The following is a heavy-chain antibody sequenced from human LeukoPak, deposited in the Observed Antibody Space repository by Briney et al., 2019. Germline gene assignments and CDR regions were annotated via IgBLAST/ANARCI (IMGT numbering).Heavy chain of an antibody. CDR3: ARVGYSGSYYIDY. CDR1: GFAFSSYA. V-gene: IGHV3-30-3*01. D-gene: IGHD1-26*01. Sequence: GGSLRLSCAASGFAFSSYAMHWVRQAPGKGLEWVAAISYDGSNKYYADSVKGRFTISRDNSKNTLYLQMNSLRAEDTAVYYCARVGYSGSYYIDYWGQGTLVTVSS. CDR2: ISYDGSNK. J-gene: IGHJ4*02.